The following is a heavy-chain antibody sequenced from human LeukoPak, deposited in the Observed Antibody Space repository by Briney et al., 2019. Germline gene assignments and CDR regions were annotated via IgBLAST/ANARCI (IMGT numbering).Heavy chain of an antibody. J-gene: IGHJ4*02. D-gene: IGHD3-3*01. V-gene: IGHV1-46*01. CDR1: GYTFTSYD. CDR2: INPSGGST. CDR3: ARGSGLRFDY. Sequence: ASVKVSCKASGYTFTSYDINWVRQAPGQGLEWMGIINPSGGSTSYAQKFQGRVTMTRDTSTSTVYMELSSLRSEDTAVYYCARGSGLRFDYWGQGTLVTVSS.